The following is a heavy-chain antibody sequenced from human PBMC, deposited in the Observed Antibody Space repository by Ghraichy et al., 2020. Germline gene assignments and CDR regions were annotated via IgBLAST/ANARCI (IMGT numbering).Heavy chain of an antibody. CDR3: AKDLQSSTSLLIDY. J-gene: IGHJ4*02. V-gene: IGHV3-23*01. CDR2: ISGSGGST. D-gene: IGHD2-2*01. CDR1: GFTFSSYA. Sequence: GGSLRLSCAASGFTFSSYAMSWVRQAPGKGLEWVSAISGSGGSTYYADSVKGRFTISRDNSKNTLYLQMNSLRAEDTAVYYCAKDLQSSTSLLIDYWGQGTLVTVSS.